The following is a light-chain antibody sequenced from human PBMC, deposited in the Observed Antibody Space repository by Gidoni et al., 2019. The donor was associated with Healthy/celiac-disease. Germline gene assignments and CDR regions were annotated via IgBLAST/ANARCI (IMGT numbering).Light chain of an antibody. J-gene: IGLJ1*01. CDR3: AAWDDSLNGRYV. CDR2: SNN. CDR1: SSNIGNNT. Sequence: QSVLTQPPSASGTPGQRVTIPCSGSSSNIGNNTVNWYQQLPGTAPKRLIYSNNQRPSGVPDRFSGSKSGTSASLAISGLQSEDEADYYCAAWDDSLNGRYVFGTGTKVTVL. V-gene: IGLV1-44*01.